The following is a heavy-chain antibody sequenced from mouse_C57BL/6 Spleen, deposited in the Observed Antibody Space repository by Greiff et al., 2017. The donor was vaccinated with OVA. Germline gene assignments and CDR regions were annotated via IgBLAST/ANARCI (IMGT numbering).Heavy chain of an antibody. D-gene: IGHD2-4*01. CDR2: ISRGGSYP. CDR1: GFTFSSYG. V-gene: IGHV5-6*02. CDR3: SRQGLDYDSWFAY. Sequence: DVKLVESGGDLVKPGGSLKLSCAASGFTFSSYGMSWVRQTPDKRLAWVATISRGGSYPYSPDSVKGRFTISRDNAKNTLYLQMSSLKSEDTAMYYCSRQGLDYDSWFAYWRQGTLVTVSA. J-gene: IGHJ3*01.